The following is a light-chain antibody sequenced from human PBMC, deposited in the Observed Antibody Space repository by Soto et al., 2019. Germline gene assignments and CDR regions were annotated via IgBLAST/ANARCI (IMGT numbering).Light chain of an antibody. Sequence: QSVLAQPASVSASPGQSITISCPGTSSDVGSYNLVSWYQQHPGKGPKLIIYEVSERPSGVSNRFSGSKSGNTASLTISGLQAEDEADYYCCSYAGSSTYVFGTGTKVTVL. CDR1: SSDVGSYNL. V-gene: IGLV2-23*02. J-gene: IGLJ1*01. CDR2: EVS. CDR3: CSYAGSSTYV.